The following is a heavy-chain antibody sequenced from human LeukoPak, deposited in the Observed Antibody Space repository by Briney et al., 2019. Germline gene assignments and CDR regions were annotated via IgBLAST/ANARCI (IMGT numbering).Heavy chain of an antibody. CDR3: ARHVHYDSSGPIDY. CDR2: IYPGDSDT. J-gene: IGHJ4*02. CDR1: GYSFTTHW. V-gene: IGHV5-51*01. Sequence: PGESLKISCKASGYSFTTHWIGWVRQMPGKGLEWMGIIYPGDSDTRYSPSFQGQVTISADKSISTAYLQWSSLKASDTAMYYCARHVHYDSSGPIDYWGQGTLVTVSS. D-gene: IGHD3-22*01.